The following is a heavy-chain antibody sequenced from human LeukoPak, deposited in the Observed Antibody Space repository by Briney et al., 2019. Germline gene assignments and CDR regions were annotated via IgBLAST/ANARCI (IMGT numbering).Heavy chain of an antibody. J-gene: IGHJ4*02. D-gene: IGHD1-26*01. CDR2: IYYDGSNQ. V-gene: IGHV3-33*01. CDR3: ATDRNSGKYYDY. Sequence: PGGSLRVSCVVSGLRFRNYGMHWVRQAPGKGLEWVAVIYYDGSNQYYADSVKGRFTVSRDNAKNTLYLQMDSLRAEDTAVYYCATDRNSGKYYDYWGQGTLVTVSS. CDR1: GLRFRNYG.